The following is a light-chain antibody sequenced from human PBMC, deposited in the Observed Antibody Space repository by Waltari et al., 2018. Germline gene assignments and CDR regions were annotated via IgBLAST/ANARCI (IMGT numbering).Light chain of an antibody. V-gene: IGKV3-20*01. CDR2: STS. Sequence: EIVLTQSPGTLSLSPGDRATLSCRPSQSVASNFLAWYQQKPGQAPRLLYYSTSSRPAGIPDRFSGSGSGTSFTLTISRLEPEDFAVYYCQQYGESPLTFGGGTKVEIK. J-gene: IGKJ4*01. CDR3: QQYGESPLT. CDR1: QSVASNF.